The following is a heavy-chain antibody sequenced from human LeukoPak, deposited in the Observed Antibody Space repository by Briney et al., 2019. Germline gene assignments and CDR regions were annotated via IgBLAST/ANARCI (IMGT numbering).Heavy chain of an antibody. CDR1: GGSISSYY. CDR3: ARDLGGSNDAFDI. J-gene: IGHJ3*02. V-gene: IGHV4-59*01. CDR2: IYYSGST. Sequence: SETLSLTCTVSGGSISSYYWSWIRQPPGKGLEWIGYIYYSGSTNYNPSLKSRVTISVDTSKNQFSLKLSSVTAADTAVYHCARDLGGSNDAFDIWGQGTMVTVSS.